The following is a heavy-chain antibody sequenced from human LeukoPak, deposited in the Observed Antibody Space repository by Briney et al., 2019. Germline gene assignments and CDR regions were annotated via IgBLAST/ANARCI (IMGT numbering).Heavy chain of an antibody. Sequence: SETLSLTCAVYGGSFSGYYWSWIRQPPGKGLEWIGEINHSGSTNYNPSLKSRVTISVDTSKNQFSLKLSSVTAADTAVYYCAKDGSPVVATIHYFDYWGQGTLVTVSS. J-gene: IGHJ4*02. V-gene: IGHV4-34*01. CDR2: INHSGST. CDR1: GGSFSGYY. D-gene: IGHD5-12*01. CDR3: AKDGSPVVATIHYFDY.